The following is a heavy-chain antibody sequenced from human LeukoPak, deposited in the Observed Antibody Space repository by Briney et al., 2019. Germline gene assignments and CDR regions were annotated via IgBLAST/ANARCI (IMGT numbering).Heavy chain of an antibody. CDR1: GFIFSSYW. CDR3: AREARYYYYYMDV. J-gene: IGHJ6*03. CDR2: IKQDGSEK. V-gene: IGHV3-7*01. Sequence: GGSLRLSCAASGFIFSSYWMSWVRQAPGKGLEWVANIKQDGSEKYYVDSVKGRFTISRDNAKNSLYLQMNSLRAEDTAVYYCAREARYYYYYMDVWGKGTMVTVSS.